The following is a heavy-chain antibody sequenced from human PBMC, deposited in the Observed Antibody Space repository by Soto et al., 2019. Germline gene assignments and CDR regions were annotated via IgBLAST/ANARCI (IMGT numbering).Heavy chain of an antibody. CDR3: ARVSHSDPLNMVVVPAARLDAFDI. D-gene: IGHD2-2*01. CDR2: ISSSGSTI. J-gene: IGHJ3*02. Sequence: GGSLRLSCAASGFTFSSYEMNWVRQAPGKGLEWVSYISSSGSTIYYADSVKGRFTISRDNAKNSLYLQMNSLRAEDTAVYYLARVSHSDPLNMVVVPAARLDAFDIWGQGTMVTVSS. CDR1: GFTFSSYE. V-gene: IGHV3-48*03.